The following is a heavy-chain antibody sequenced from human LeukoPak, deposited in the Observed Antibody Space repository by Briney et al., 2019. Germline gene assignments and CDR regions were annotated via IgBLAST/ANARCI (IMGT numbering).Heavy chain of an antibody. Sequence: PGGSLRLSCAASGFAFSTYGMYWVRQAPGKGLEWVAVISSDGENRNYADAVKGRFTISRDNSKNTLYLQMNSLRAEDTAVYYCAKDGGDYFDHWGQGALITVSS. CDR3: AKDGGDYFDH. D-gene: IGHD2-15*01. V-gene: IGHV3-30*18. CDR2: ISSDGENR. J-gene: IGHJ4*02. CDR1: GFAFSTYG.